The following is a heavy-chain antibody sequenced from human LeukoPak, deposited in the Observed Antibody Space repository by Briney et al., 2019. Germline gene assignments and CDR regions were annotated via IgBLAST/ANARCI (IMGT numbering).Heavy chain of an antibody. CDR2: ITAYNGNT. CDR3: AREYYYGSGSLFQGFDP. D-gene: IGHD3-10*01. J-gene: IGHJ5*02. CDR1: GYTLTELS. Sequence: ASVKVSCKVSGYTLTELSIHWVRQAPGKGLEWMGWITAYNGNTNYAQKVQGRVTMTRDTSISTAYMELSRLRSDDTAVYYCAREYYYGSGSLFQGFDPWGQGTLVTVSS. V-gene: IGHV1-2*02.